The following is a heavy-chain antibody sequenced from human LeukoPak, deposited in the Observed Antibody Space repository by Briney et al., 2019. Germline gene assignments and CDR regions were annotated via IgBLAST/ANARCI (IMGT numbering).Heavy chain of an antibody. CDR2: LSSSGNTI. J-gene: IGHJ4*02. CDR3: ANTPVGYCSSTSCPGGNY. Sequence: GGSLRLSCAASGFTFSDYYMNWIRQAPGKGLEWVSYLSSSGNTIYYADSVKGRFTISRDNSKNTLYLQMNSLRAEDTAVYYCANTPVGYCSSTSCPGGNYWGQGTLVTVSS. CDR1: GFTFSDYY. V-gene: IGHV3-11*01. D-gene: IGHD2-2*01.